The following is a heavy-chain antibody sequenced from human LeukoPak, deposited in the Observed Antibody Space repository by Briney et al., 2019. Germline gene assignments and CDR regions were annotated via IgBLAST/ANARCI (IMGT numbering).Heavy chain of an antibody. V-gene: IGHV4-39*01. D-gene: IGHD3-22*01. CDR1: GGSSSDTTYY. Sequence: SETLPLTCTVSGGSSSDTTYYWAWIRQPPGKGLEWIGSIYFSETKYNPSLKSRITISGDTSKKQFSLKLSSVTAADTAVYYCASPSKLVISRGGFDMWGQGTMVTVSA. CDR2: IYFSET. J-gene: IGHJ3*02. CDR3: ASPSKLVISRGGFDM.